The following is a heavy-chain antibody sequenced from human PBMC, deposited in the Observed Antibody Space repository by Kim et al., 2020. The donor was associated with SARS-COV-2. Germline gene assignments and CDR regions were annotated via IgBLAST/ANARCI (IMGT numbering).Heavy chain of an antibody. CDR2: IRGGGSKT. CDR3: ARGGWFSCMDV. Sequence: GGSLRLSCVASGFTIDGDGMSWVRQAPGKGLEWVCNIRGGGSKTQYTDSVKGRFTISRDNGKNSLSLQIHSLRAEDTAMYYCARGGWFSCMDVAGQGTTGTVSS. V-gene: IGHV3-7*03. J-gene: IGHJ6*02. D-gene: IGHD3-10*01. CDR1: GFTIDGDG.